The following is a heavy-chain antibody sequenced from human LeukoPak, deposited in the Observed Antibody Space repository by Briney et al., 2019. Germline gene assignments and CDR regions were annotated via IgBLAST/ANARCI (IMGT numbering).Heavy chain of an antibody. J-gene: IGHJ6*03. CDR3: ARDAPAGLFDFWSGYYRWDYYYYMDV. D-gene: IGHD3-3*01. Sequence: AASVKVSCKASGYTFTSYGISWVRQAPGQGLEWMGWISAYNGNTNYAQKLQGRVTMTTDTSTSTAYMELRSLRSDDTAVYYCARDAPAGLFDFWSGYYRWDYYYYMDVWGKGTTVTVSS. CDR1: GYTFTSYG. V-gene: IGHV1-18*01. CDR2: ISAYNGNT.